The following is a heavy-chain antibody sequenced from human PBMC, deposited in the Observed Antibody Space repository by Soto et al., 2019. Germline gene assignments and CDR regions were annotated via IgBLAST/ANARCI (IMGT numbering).Heavy chain of an antibody. CDR1: DAYIHRVCYY. D-gene: IGHD3-10*02. CDR3: ARTPRSYYVVCEYDIDV. J-gene: IGHJ4*02. V-gene: IGHV4-31*03. Sequence: LSLTCSVSDAYIHRVCYYCSWICQHPGLALEWIAYIYYSDSTYYNPSLKSRLTISVDTSKNQFALKLSSVTAADTAMYYCARTPRSYYVVCEYDIDVWGQGTLVTVSS. CDR2: IYYSDST.